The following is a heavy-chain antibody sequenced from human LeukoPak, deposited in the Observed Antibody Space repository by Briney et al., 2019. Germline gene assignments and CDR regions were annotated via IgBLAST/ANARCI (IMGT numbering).Heavy chain of an antibody. J-gene: IGHJ4*02. CDR3: ARDTLNYYDSSGYLDY. Sequence: PSETLSLICIFSGGSISSYYWSWIRQPAGKGLEWIGRIYTSGNTSYNPSLKSRVTMSVDTSKNQFSLKLSSVTAADTAVYYCARDTLNYYDSSGYLDYWGQGTLVTVSS. CDR1: GGSISSYY. CDR2: IYTSGNT. V-gene: IGHV4-4*07. D-gene: IGHD3-22*01.